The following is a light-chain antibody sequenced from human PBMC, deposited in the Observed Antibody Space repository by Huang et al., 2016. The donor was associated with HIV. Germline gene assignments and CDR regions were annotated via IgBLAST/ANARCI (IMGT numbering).Light chain of an antibody. J-gene: IGKJ1*01. CDR3: QQYDTCPWT. CDR2: TAS. CDR1: QEINDY. V-gene: IGKV1-8*01. Sequence: IRITQSPSSLYASTGDKVTISSRARQEINDYLAWYQQKPGKAPILLLDTASTLQNGVPSRFSGRGAGRDFTPTINCLQSEDFATYYCQQYDTCPWTFGQGTKVEIK.